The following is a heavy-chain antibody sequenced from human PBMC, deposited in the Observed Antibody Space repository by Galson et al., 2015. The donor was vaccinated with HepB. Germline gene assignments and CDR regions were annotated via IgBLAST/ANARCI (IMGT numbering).Heavy chain of an antibody. CDR2: IYSGGST. CDR1: GFTVSSNY. V-gene: IGHV3-53*01. D-gene: IGHD5-12*01. Sequence: SLRLSCAASGFTVSSNYMSWVRQAPGKGLEWVSVIYSGGSTYYADSVKGRFTISRDNSKNTLYLQMNSLRAEDTAVYYCAAGVRGYSGYDSPFDYWGQGTLVTVSS. J-gene: IGHJ4*02. CDR3: AAGVRGYSGYDSPFDY.